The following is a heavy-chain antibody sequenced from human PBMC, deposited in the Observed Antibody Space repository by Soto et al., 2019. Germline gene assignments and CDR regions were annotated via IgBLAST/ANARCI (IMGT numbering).Heavy chain of an antibody. J-gene: IGHJ6*02. Sequence: GGSLRLSCAASGFTFSSYSMNCVRQAPGKGLEWGSSISSSSGYIDYAESVKGRFTISRDNAKNLLDLQMNSLRAEDTAVYYCGKMLVRGRYGMDVWGQGTTVTVSS. CDR1: GFTFSSYS. CDR2: ISSSSGYI. CDR3: GKMLVRGRYGMDV. V-gene: IGHV3-21*01. D-gene: IGHD3-10*01.